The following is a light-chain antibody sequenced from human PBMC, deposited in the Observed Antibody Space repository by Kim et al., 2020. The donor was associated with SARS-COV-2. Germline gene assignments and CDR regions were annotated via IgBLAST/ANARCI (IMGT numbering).Light chain of an antibody. CDR2: RNN. J-gene: IGLJ3*02. Sequence: TATLTCTGDTSNVGDQGATWLQQHQGHPPKLLAYRNNNRPSGISERLSASRSGTAASLTITGLQPEDEADYYCSAWDKRLGAWVFGGGTKVTVL. CDR3: SAWDKRLGAWV. CDR1: TSNVGDQG. V-gene: IGLV10-54*01.